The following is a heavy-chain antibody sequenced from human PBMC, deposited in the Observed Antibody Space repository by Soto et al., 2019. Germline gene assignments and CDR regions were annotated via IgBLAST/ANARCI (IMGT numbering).Heavy chain of an antibody. Sequence: GGSLRLSCAASGFTFSSYGMSWVRQAPGKGLEWVANIKQDGSEKYYVDSVKGRFTISRDNAKNSLYLQMNSLRAEDTAVYYCARQNFGVVPYYYFDYWGQGTLVTVSS. CDR2: IKQDGSEK. CDR3: ARQNFGVVPYYYFDY. D-gene: IGHD3-3*01. V-gene: IGHV3-7*01. CDR1: GFTFSSYG. J-gene: IGHJ4*02.